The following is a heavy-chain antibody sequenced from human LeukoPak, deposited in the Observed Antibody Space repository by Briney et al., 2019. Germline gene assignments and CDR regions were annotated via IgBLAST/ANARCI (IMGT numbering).Heavy chain of an antibody. V-gene: IGHV3-23*01. D-gene: IGHD3-10*01. CDR1: GFTFSSYG. J-gene: IGHJ4*02. Sequence: GGTLRLSCAASGFTFSSYGMSWVRQAPGKGLEWVSAISGSGGSTYYADSVKGRFTISRDNAKNSLYLQMNSLRAEDTAVYYCARGGGYYGSGSSRGFDYWGQGTLVTVSS. CDR3: ARGGGYYGSGSSRGFDY. CDR2: ISGSGGST.